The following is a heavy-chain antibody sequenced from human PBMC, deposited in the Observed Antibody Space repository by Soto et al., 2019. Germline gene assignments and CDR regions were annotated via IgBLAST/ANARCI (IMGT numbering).Heavy chain of an antibody. V-gene: IGHV3-15*01. J-gene: IGHJ4*02. Sequence: GSLRLSCAASGFTFSNAWMSWVRQAPGKGLEWVGRIKSKTDGGTTDYAAPVKGRFTISRDDSKNTLYLQMNSLKTEDTAVYYCTTAVLLYGDYFDYWGQGTLVTVSS. CDR3: TTAVLLYGDYFDY. CDR1: GFTFSNAW. CDR2: IKSKTDGGTT. D-gene: IGHD2-2*02.